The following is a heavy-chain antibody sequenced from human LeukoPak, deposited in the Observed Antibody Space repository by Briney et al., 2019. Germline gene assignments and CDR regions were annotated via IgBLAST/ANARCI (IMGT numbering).Heavy chain of an antibody. CDR2: ISGSGGST. D-gene: IGHD3-9*01. Sequence: GGSLRLSCAASGFIFRNYAMSWVRQAPGKGLEWVSAISGSGGSTYYADSVKGRFTISRDNSRNTLYLQMNSLRAEDTAVYYSAKGGQNYDILTGYRGNYYYYMDVWGKGTTVTVSS. CDR3: AKGGQNYDILTGYRGNYYYYMDV. J-gene: IGHJ6*03. V-gene: IGHV3-23*01. CDR1: GFIFRNYA.